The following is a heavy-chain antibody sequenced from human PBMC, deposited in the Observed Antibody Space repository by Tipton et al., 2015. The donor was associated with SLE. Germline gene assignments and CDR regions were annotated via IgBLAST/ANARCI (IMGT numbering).Heavy chain of an antibody. J-gene: IGHJ4*02. D-gene: IGHD3-10*01. CDR3: ARGLAMVRGDSMDY. V-gene: IGHV4-61*02. CDR2: LYTTGST. Sequence: TLSLTCTVSGGSITTGSYYWSWIRQPAGKGLEWIGRLYTTGSTYYNPSLKSRVSMSVDTSKNQFSLRLSSVTAADTAVYYCARGLAMVRGDSMDYWGQGTLVTVSS. CDR1: GGSITTGSYY.